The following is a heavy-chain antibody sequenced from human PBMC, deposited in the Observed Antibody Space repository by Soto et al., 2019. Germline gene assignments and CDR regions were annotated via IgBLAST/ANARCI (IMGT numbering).Heavy chain of an antibody. D-gene: IGHD3-16*01. Sequence: QVQLVQSGAEVKKTGSSVKVSCKTSGGTFSTFGISWVRQAPGQGLEWMGGIIPFFGTVEYSQKFEDRITITADESTNTVYMALRSLTSEDTAIYYCARTAPMDAGDKYYYDFWGQGALVTVSS. CDR1: GGTFSTFG. V-gene: IGHV1-69*01. CDR3: ARTAPMDAGDKYYYDF. J-gene: IGHJ4*02. CDR2: IIPFFGTV.